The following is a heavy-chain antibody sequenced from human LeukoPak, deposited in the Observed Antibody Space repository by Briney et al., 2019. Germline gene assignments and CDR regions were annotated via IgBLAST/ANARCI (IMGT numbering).Heavy chain of an antibody. CDR3: AKDYYYDSSGYYYGDAFDI. CDR1: GFTFSAYA. D-gene: IGHD3-22*01. Sequence: SGGSLRLSCAASGFTFSAYAMAWVRQAPGKELEWVSTISGSGGTTYSADSVKGRFTISRDNSKNILYLQVNSLRAGDTAVYYCAKDYYYDSSGYYYGDAFDIWGQGTMVTVSS. CDR2: ISGSGGTT. V-gene: IGHV3-23*01. J-gene: IGHJ3*02.